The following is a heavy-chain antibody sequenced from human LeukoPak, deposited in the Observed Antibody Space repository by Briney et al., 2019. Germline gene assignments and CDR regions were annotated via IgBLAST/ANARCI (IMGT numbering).Heavy chain of an antibody. CDR3: ARSQQLVRAFDI. J-gene: IGHJ3*02. V-gene: IGHV4-4*02. D-gene: IGHD6-13*01. Sequence: SETLSLTCAVSGGSISSSNWWRWVRQPPGKGLEWIGEIYHSGSNHYNPSLKSRVTISVDKSKNQFSLKLSSVTAADTAVYYCARSQQLVRAFDIWGQGTMVTVSS. CDR2: IYHSGSN. CDR1: GGSISSSNW.